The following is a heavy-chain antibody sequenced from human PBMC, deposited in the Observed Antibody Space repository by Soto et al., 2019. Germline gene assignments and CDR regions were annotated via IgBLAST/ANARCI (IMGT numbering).Heavy chain of an antibody. D-gene: IGHD2-15*01. CDR1: GFSLSTSGVG. J-gene: IGHJ4*02. CDR3: ARFYCTGGSCANPTLFDY. V-gene: IGHV2-5*01. CDR2: IYWNDDY. Sequence: SGPTLVNPTQTLTLTCTFSGFSLSTSGVGVGWIRQPPGKALEWLALIYWNDDYRYTPSLNSRLTITKDTSKNQVVLAMTNMDPVDTGTYYCARFYCTGGSCANPTLFDYWAQGTLVTVSS.